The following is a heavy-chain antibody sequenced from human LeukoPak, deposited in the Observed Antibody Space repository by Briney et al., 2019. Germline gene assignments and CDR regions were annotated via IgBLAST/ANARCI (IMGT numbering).Heavy chain of an antibody. Sequence: GGSLRLSCAASGFSSYSLNWVRQAPGKGLEWVSYIGDNSAIYYADSVKGRFTISRDNSKNTVYLQMNSLRVEDTAVYYCVRAPPSSGWSFDYWGQGALVTVSS. CDR3: VRAPPSSGWSFDY. J-gene: IGHJ4*02. CDR2: IGDNSAI. D-gene: IGHD6-19*01. CDR1: GFSSYS. V-gene: IGHV3-48*01.